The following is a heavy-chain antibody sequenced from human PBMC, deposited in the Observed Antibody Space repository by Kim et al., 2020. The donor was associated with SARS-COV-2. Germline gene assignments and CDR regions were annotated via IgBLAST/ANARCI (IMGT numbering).Heavy chain of an antibody. J-gene: IGHJ6*02. D-gene: IGHD3-10*01. CDR3: AREAFDRFVEGGMDV. CDR2: IGTAGDT. CDR1: GFTFSRYD. V-gene: IGHV3-13*01. Sequence: GGSLRLSCAASGFTFSRYDMHWVCQATGKVLEWVSSIGTAGDTYYPGSVKGRFTISRENAKNSLYLQMNSLRAGDTAVYYCAREAFDRFVEGGMDVWGQGTTVTVSS.